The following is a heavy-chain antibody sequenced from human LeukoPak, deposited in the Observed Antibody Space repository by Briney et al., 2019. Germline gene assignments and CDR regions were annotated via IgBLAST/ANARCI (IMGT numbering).Heavy chain of an antibody. D-gene: IGHD2-2*01. V-gene: IGHV4-30-4*08. CDR1: CGFISIGGYC. CDR2: IYYSGST. J-gene: IGHJ4*02. CDR3: ARDTDPHCSSTSCYSY. Sequence: SETLSLARTVYCGFISIGGYCSSWIRQPPGKGLETNGNIYYSGSTYYNPSLKSRVTISVGTSKNQFSLKLSSVTAADTAVYYCARDTDPHCSSTSCYSYWGQGTLVTVSS.